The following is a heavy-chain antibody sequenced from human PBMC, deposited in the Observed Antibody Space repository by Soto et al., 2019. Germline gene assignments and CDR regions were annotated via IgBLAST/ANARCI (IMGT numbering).Heavy chain of an antibody. CDR1: GFTFSDYY. V-gene: IGHV3-11*04. CDR2: ISSSGSTI. Sequence: GGSLRLSCAASGFTFSDYYMTWIRQAPGRGLEWVSYISSSGSTIYYADSVKGRFTISRDNAKNSLYLQMNSLRAEDTAVYYCARAGYDYIWGSYRKLYYFDYWGQGTLVTVSS. D-gene: IGHD3-16*02. J-gene: IGHJ4*02. CDR3: ARAGYDYIWGSYRKLYYFDY.